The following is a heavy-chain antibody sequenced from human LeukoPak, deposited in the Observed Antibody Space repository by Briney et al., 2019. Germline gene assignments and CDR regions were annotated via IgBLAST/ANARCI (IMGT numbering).Heavy chain of an antibody. V-gene: IGHV3-23*01. J-gene: IGHJ4*02. CDR3: AKEFYCSTSTCSFDY. D-gene: IGHD2-2*01. CDR1: GFTFSNYA. Sequence: GGSLRLSCAASGFTFSNYAVSWVRQAPGKGLEWVSAISGSGGSTYYADSVKGRFTISRDDSKNTLYLQMSSLRAEDTAVYYCAKEFYCSTSTCSFDYWGQGALVTVSS. CDR2: ISGSGGST.